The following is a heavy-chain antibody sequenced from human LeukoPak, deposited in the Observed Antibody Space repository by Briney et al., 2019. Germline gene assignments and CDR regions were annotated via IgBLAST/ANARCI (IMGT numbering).Heavy chain of an antibody. CDR3: ARDVAYYGGNSGTGFDY. Sequence: ASVKVSCKASGHTFTSYYMHWVRQAPGQGLEWMGIINPSGGSTSYAQKFQGRVTMTRDTSTSTVYMELSSLRSEDTAVYYCARDVAYYGGNSGTGFDYWGQGTLVTVSS. D-gene: IGHD4-23*01. CDR2: INPSGGST. J-gene: IGHJ4*02. CDR1: GHTFTSYY. V-gene: IGHV1-46*01.